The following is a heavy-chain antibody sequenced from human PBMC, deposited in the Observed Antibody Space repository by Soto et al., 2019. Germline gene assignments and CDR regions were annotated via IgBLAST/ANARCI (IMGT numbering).Heavy chain of an antibody. CDR3: ARGSDGYYTH. CDR1: GGSISSYY. CDR2: IYYSGST. V-gene: IGHV4-59*01. Sequence: QVQLQESGPGLVKPSETLSLTCTVSGGSISSYYWSWIRQPPGKGLEWIGYIYYSGSTNYNPSLKSRVTISVDTSKNQFSLKLSSVTAADTAVYYCARGSDGYYTHWGQGTLVTVSS. J-gene: IGHJ4*02. D-gene: IGHD2-2*02.